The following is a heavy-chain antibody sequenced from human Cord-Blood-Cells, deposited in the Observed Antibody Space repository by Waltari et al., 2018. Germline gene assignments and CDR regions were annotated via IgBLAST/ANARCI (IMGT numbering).Heavy chain of an antibody. CDR3: ARDPVTTVTYYFDY. CDR2: ISSSSSYI. J-gene: IGHJ4*02. V-gene: IGHV3-21*01. Sequence: EVQLVESGGGLVKPGGSLRLSCAASGFTFSSSSMNWFRQAPGKGLEWVSSISSSSSYIYYADSVKGRFTISRDNAKNSLYLQMNSLRAEDTAVYYCARDPVTTVTYYFDYWGQGTLVTVSS. CDR1: GFTFSSSS. D-gene: IGHD4-4*01.